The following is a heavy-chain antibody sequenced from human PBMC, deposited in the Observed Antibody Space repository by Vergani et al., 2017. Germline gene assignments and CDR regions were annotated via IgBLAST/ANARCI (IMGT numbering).Heavy chain of an antibody. V-gene: IGHV4-59*06. CDR1: GGSISSYY. CDR3: AQTAGIAVAGTFDY. J-gene: IGHJ4*02. CDR2: IYYSGST. Sequence: QLQLQESGPGLVKPSETLSLTCTVSGGSISSYYWSWIRQPAGKGLEWIGYIYYSGSTYYNPSLKSRVTISVDTSKNQFSLKLSSVTAADTAVYYCAQTAGIAVAGTFDYWGQGTLVTVSS. D-gene: IGHD6-19*01.